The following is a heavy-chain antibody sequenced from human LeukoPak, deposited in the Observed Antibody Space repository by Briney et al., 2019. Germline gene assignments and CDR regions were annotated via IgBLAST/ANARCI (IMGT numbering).Heavy chain of an antibody. V-gene: IGHV4-4*07. CDR2: IYTSGST. CDR3: ARGAPYSSGWAFDY. D-gene: IGHD6-19*01. J-gene: IGHJ4*02. CDR1: GGSISNFY. Sequence: SETLSLTCTVSGGSISNFYWSWIRQPAGKGLEWIGRIYTSGSTNYNPSLKSRVTMSVDTSKNQFSLKLSSVTAADTAVYYCARGAPYSSGWAFDYWGQGTLVTVSS.